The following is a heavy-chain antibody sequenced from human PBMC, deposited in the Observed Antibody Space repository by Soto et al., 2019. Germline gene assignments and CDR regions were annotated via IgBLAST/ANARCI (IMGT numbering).Heavy chain of an antibody. J-gene: IGHJ5*02. V-gene: IGHV4-30-4*01. CDR2: IYYNGST. CDR3: ARDLAGGSSISDWFDP. CDR1: GGSISSGDYY. D-gene: IGHD6-6*01. Sequence: QVQLQESGPGRVKPSQPLSLTCTVSGGSISSGDYYWSWIRQPPGKGLEWIGYIYYNGSTYYNPYLKSRVTISVDTSKNQFSLKLSSVTAADTAVYYCARDLAGGSSISDWFDPWGQGTLVTVSS.